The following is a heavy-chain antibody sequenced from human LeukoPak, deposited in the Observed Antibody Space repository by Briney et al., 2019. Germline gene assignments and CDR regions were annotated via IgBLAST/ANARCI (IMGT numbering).Heavy chain of an antibody. Sequence: PGGSLRLSCKASGFTVSTNYMNWVRQAPGKGLEWVSVIYSGGSTYYADSVRGRFTISRVIPKNTLYLQMDSLRAEDTAVYYCARDDGDYLGGGFDCWGQGTLVTVSS. CDR2: IYSGGST. D-gene: IGHD4-17*01. CDR3: ARDDGDYLGGGFDC. V-gene: IGHV3-53*01. CDR1: GFTVSTNY. J-gene: IGHJ4*02.